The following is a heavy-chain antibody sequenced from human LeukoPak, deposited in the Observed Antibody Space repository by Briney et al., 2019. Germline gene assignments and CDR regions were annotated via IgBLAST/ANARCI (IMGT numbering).Heavy chain of an antibody. CDR2: IYYSGST. V-gene: IGHV4-39*07. J-gene: IGHJ4*02. Sequence: KPSETLSLTCTVSGGSISSYYWGWIRQPPGKGLEWIGSIYYSGSTYYNPSLKSRVTISVDTSKNQFSLKLSSVTAADTAVYYCARDGGGGFDYWGQGTLVTVSS. D-gene: IGHD3-16*01. CDR1: GGSISSYY. CDR3: ARDGGGGFDY.